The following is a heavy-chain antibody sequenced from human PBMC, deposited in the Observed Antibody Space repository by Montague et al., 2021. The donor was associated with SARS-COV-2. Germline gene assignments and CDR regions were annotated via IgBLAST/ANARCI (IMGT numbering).Heavy chain of an antibody. Sequence: LRLSCAASGFTLSSYEMNWVRQSPDKGLEWIGNIYYSGSTYYNPSLKSRVTISVDTSKYQFSLKLSSVTAADTAAYYCVSLWKYGSGSHYAPWDYYNYGVDVWGQGTTVTVSS. D-gene: IGHD3-10*01. CDR1: GFTLSSYE. CDR3: VSLWKYGSGSHYAPWDYYNYGVDV. CDR2: IYYSGST. J-gene: IGHJ6*02. V-gene: IGHV4-59*04.